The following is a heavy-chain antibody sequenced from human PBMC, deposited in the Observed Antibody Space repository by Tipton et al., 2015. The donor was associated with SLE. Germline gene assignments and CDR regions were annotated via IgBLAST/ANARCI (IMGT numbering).Heavy chain of an antibody. V-gene: IGHV4-61*02. J-gene: IGHJ3*02. Sequence: LRLSCTVSGGSISSGSYYWSWIRQPAGKGLEWIGRIYTSGSTNYNPSLKSRVTISVDTPKNQFSLKLSSVTAADTAVYYCARAPGLRYAFDIWGQGTMVTVSS. D-gene: IGHD5-12*01. CDR2: IYTSGST. CDR3: ARAPGLRYAFDI. CDR1: GGSISSGSYY.